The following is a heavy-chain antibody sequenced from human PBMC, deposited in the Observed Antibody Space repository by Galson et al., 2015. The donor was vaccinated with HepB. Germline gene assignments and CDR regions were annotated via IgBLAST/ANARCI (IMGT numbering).Heavy chain of an antibody. Sequence: SLRLSCAASGFTVSSNYLSWVRQAPGKGREWVSVIYSGGSTYYANSLTGRFTISRDKSKNTLYLQMNSLRAEDTAVYYCARAILSLRIAVAGPVYGMDVWGQGTTVTVSS. V-gene: IGHV3-66*01. D-gene: IGHD6-19*01. CDR3: ARAILSLRIAVAGPVYGMDV. J-gene: IGHJ6*02. CDR1: GFTVSSNY. CDR2: IYSGGST.